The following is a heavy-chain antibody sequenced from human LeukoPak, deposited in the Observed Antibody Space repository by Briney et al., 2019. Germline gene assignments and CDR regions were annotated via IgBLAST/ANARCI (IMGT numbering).Heavy chain of an antibody. D-gene: IGHD2-21*01. V-gene: IGHV3-23*01. CDR1: GFTFTNYA. Sequence: GGSLRLSCAASGFTFTNYAMSWVRQAPGKGLEWVSAISGSGGSTYYADSVKGRFTISRDNSKNTLYLQMNSLRAEDTAVYYCAKKGLVVTFDIWGQGTMVTVSS. J-gene: IGHJ3*02. CDR3: AKKGLVVTFDI. CDR2: ISGSGGST.